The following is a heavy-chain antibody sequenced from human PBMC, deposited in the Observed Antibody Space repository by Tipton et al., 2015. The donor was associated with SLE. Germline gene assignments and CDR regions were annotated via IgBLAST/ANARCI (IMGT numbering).Heavy chain of an antibody. J-gene: IGHJ4*02. CDR3: ARDSIYSGYEPANFDH. Sequence: SLRLSCAASGFTFSDYWMTWVRQAPGKGLEWVANVKQDGSQKYYVDSVKGRFTISRDNAKNSLYLQMNSLRADDTAVYYCARDSIYSGYEPANFDHWGQGTLVPVSS. CDR2: VKQDGSQK. D-gene: IGHD5-12*01. CDR1: GFTFSDYW. V-gene: IGHV3-7*01.